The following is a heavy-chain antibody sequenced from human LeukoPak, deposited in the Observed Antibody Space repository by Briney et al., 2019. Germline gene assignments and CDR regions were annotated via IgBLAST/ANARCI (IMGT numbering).Heavy chain of an antibody. V-gene: IGHV1-69*04. J-gene: IGHJ5*02. CDR3: ARAYGSGNNWFDP. D-gene: IGHD3-10*01. CDR1: GGTFSSYA. CDR2: IIPILGIA. Sequence: SVKVSCKASGGTFSSYAISWVQQAPGQGLGWMGRIIPILGIANYAQKFQGRVTITADKSTSTAYMELSSLRSEDTAVYYCARAYGSGNNWFDPWGQGTLVTVSS.